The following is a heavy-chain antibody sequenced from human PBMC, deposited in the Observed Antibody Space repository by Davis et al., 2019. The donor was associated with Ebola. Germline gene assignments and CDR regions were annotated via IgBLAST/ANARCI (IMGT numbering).Heavy chain of an antibody. CDR2: INTNTGNP. V-gene: IGHV7-4-1*02. Sequence: ASVKVSCKASGYTFTRYAMNWLRQAPGQGPEWMGWINTNTGNPTYAQGFTGRFVFSLDTSVSTAYLQISSLKAEDTAVYYCAKDPRPSAASTCYFDYWGQGTLVTVSS. D-gene: IGHD6-13*01. J-gene: IGHJ4*02. CDR3: AKDPRPSAASTCYFDY. CDR1: GYTFTRYA.